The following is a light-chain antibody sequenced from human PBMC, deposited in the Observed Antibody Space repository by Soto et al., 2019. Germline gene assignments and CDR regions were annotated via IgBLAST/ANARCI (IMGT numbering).Light chain of an antibody. J-gene: IGKJ4*01. CDR1: QGISSA. CDR2: DAS. CDR3: QQFNSYPS. Sequence: AIQLTQSPSSLSASVGDRVTITCRASQGISSALAWYQQKPGKAPKLLIYDASSLESGVPSRFSGSGSGTDFTLTISSRQPEDFATYYCQQFNSYPSFGGGTKVEIK. V-gene: IGKV1-13*02.